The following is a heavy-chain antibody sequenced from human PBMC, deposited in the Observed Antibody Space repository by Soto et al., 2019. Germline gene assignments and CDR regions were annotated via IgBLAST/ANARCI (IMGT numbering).Heavy chain of an antibody. Sequence: PSETLSLTCAVYGGSFSGYYWSWIRQPPGKGLEWIGEINHSGSTNYNPSLKSRVTVSVDTSKNQFSLKLSSVTAADAAVYYCARGPYPRSGSYYWFDPWGQGTLVTVSS. J-gene: IGHJ5*02. CDR2: INHSGST. CDR3: ARGPYPRSGSYYWFDP. CDR1: GGSFSGYY. D-gene: IGHD3-10*01. V-gene: IGHV4-34*01.